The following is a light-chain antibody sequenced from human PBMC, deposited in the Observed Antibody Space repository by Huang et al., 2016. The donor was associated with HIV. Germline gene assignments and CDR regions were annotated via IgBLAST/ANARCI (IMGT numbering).Light chain of an antibody. J-gene: IGKJ1*01. Sequence: DIQMTQSPSALSASVGDRVTITCRASQSLSSWLAWYQQKPGKAPKLLIYKASSLERGVPSRFSGSGSGTEFTLTISSLQPDDFATYYCQQYNSYSWTFGQGTKVEIK. CDR3: QQYNSYSWT. V-gene: IGKV1-5*03. CDR1: QSLSSW. CDR2: KAS.